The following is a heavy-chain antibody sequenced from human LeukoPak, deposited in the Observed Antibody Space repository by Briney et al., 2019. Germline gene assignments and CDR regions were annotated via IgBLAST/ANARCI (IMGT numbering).Heavy chain of an antibody. CDR1: EFSVGSNY. J-gene: IGHJ4*02. CDR3: ARGEVITDY. CDR2: IYSGGST. V-gene: IGHV3-66*01. D-gene: IGHD3-22*01. Sequence: GGSLRLSCAASEFSVGSNYMTWVRQAPGKGLEWVSVIYSGGSTYYADSVKGRFIIFRDNSKNTLYLQMNGLRAEDTAVYYCARGEVITDYWGQGTLVTVSS.